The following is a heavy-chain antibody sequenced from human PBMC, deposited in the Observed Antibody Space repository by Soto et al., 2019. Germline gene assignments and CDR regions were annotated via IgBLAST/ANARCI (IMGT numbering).Heavy chain of an antibody. V-gene: IGHV3-30-3*01. CDR3: ASGAAAGSMDV. D-gene: IGHD6-13*01. CDR1: GFTFSSYA. Sequence: PGGSLRLSCAASGFTFSSYAMHWVRQAPGKGLEWVVVISYDGSNKYYADSVKGRFTISRDNSKNTLYLQMNSLRAEDTAVYYCASGAAAGSMDVWGQGTTVTVSS. CDR2: ISYDGSNK. J-gene: IGHJ6*02.